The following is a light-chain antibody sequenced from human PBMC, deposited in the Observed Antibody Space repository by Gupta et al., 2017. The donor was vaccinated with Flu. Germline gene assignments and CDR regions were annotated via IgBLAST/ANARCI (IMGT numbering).Light chain of an antibody. J-gene: IGLJ1*01. CDR3: NSDTRSDTYV. CDR1: SSDVGAYNY. Sequence: SALTQPASVSGSPGQSITISCTGTSSDVGAYNYVSWYQQHPGKAPRLMIFEVSSRPAGVASRFSGSKAGNTASLTISGLQAEDAADYYCNSDTRSDTYVFGTGTKVTVL. V-gene: IGLV2-14*01. CDR2: EVS.